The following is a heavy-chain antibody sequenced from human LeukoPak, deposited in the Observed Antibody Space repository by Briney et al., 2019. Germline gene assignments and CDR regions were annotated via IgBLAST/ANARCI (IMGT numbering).Heavy chain of an antibody. CDR1: GFTVSSNY. CDR3: ARLVVVAATWFDP. Sequence: AGSLRPSCPAPGFTVSSNYMSWVRQAPAKGREWVSVIYSGGSTYYADSVKGRFTISRDNSKNTLYLQMNSLRAEDTAVYYCARLVVVAATWFDPWGQGTLVTVSS. D-gene: IGHD2-15*01. CDR2: IYSGGST. J-gene: IGHJ5*02. V-gene: IGHV3-66*04.